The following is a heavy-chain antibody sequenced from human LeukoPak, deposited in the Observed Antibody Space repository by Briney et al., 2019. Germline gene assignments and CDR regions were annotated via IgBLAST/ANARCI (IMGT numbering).Heavy chain of an antibody. CDR1: GYTFTNYG. CDR2: IIPIFGTA. Sequence: ASVKVSCKASGYTFTNYGISWVRQAPGQGLEWMGGIIPIFGTANYAQKFQGRVTITADESTSTAYMELSSLRSEDTAVYYCARRGTAMAYDYWGQGTLVTVSS. D-gene: IGHD5-18*01. J-gene: IGHJ4*02. V-gene: IGHV1-69*13. CDR3: ARRGTAMAYDY.